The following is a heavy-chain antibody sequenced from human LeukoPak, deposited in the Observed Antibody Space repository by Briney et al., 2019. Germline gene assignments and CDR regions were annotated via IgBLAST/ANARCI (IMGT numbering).Heavy chain of an antibody. V-gene: IGHV3-53*01. J-gene: IGHJ4*02. CDR2: IYSGGST. Sequence: PGGSLRLSCAASGFTVSSNYMSWVRQAPGKGLEWVSVIYSGGSTYYADSVKGRFTISRDNSKNTLYLQMNGLRAEDTAVYYCASAAAGTFGYWGQGTLVTVSS. CDR1: GFTVSSNY. CDR3: ASAAAGTFGY. D-gene: IGHD6-13*01.